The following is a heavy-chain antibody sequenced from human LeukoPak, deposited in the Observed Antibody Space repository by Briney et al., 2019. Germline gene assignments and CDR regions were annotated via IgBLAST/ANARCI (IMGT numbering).Heavy chain of an antibody. V-gene: IGHV1-18*01. CDR1: GYTFTSYG. J-gene: IGHJ4*02. Sequence: VASVKVSCKTSGYTFTSYGISWVRQAPGQGLEWMGWISAYNGNTNYAQKLQGRVTMTTDTSTSTAYMELRSLRSDDTAVYYCARVERFGQYQLLYRGYFDYWGQGTLVTVSS. D-gene: IGHD2-2*02. CDR3: ARVERFGQYQLLYRGYFDY. CDR2: ISAYNGNT.